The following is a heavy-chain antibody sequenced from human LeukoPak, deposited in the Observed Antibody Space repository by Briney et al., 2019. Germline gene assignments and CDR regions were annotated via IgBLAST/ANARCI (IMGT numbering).Heavy chain of an antibody. V-gene: IGHV3-9*01. Sequence: PGRSLRLSCTASGFTFDDSAMHWVRQAPGKGLEWVSGISWNSGNIVYADSVKGRFTISRDNAKSSLYLQMNSLRAEDTAVYYCAKPTAMVKGDAFDIWGQGTMVTVSS. D-gene: IGHD5-18*01. CDR2: ISWNSGNI. CDR1: GFTFDDSA. J-gene: IGHJ3*02. CDR3: AKPTAMVKGDAFDI.